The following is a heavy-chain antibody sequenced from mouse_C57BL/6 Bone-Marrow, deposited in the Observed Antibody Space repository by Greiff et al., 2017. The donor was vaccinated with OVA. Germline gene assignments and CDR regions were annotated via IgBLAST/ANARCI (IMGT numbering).Heavy chain of an antibody. D-gene: IGHD1-1*01. V-gene: IGHV1-82*01. CDR2: IYPGDGDT. J-gene: IGHJ2*01. CDR3: ARDTTVVDFDY. CDR1: GYAFSSSW. Sequence: QVQLKQSGPELVKPGASVKISCKASGYAFSSSWMNWVKQRPGKGLEWIGRIYPGDGDTNYNGKFKGKATLTADKSSSTAYMQLSSLTSEDSAVYFCARDTTVVDFDYWGQGTTLTVSS.